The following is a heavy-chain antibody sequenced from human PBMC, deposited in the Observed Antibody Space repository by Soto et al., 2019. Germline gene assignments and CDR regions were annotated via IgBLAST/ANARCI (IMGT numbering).Heavy chain of an antibody. CDR2: ISAYNGNT. V-gene: IGHV1-18*01. CDR1: GYTSTSYG. CDR3: ARVITPYYYDNSGPPPQYFQH. Sequence: QVQLVQSGAEVKKPGASVKVSCTASGYTSTSYGISWVRQAPGQGLEWMGWISAYNGNTNYAQKLQGRVTMTTDTPTSRAYMELSSRRSDDAAVYYCARVITPYYYDNSGPPPQYFQHWCQGTLVTVSS. D-gene: IGHD3-22*01. J-gene: IGHJ1*01.